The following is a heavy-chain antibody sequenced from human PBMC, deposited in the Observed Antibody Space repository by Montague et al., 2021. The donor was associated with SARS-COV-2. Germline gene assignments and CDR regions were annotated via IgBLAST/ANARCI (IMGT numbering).Heavy chain of an antibody. V-gene: IGHV4-4*07. CDR1: AGSINNYY. D-gene: IGHD2-2*01. CDR3: TREGYQVLWSDYYYYGMDV. Sequence: SETLSLTCTVSAGSINNYYWSWIRQSAGKGLEWIGRIYPSGDTNYNPSLKSRVTVSVDTSKSQFSLKLSSVTAADTAVYYCTREGYQVLWSDYYYYGMDVWGQGTTVTVSS. J-gene: IGHJ6*02. CDR2: IYPSGDT.